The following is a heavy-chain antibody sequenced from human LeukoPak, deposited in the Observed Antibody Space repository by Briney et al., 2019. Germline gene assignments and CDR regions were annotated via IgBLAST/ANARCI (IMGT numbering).Heavy chain of an antibody. J-gene: IGHJ2*01. D-gene: IGHD3-16*01. CDR3: AMLDRHYGRGVWYFDL. CDR2: INHSGST. Sequence: TSETLSLTCAVYGGSFSGYYWSWIRQPPGKGLEWIGEINHSGSTNYNPSLKSRVTISVDTSKNQFSLKLSSVTAADTAVYYCAMLDRHYGRGVWYFDLWGRGTLVTVSS. V-gene: IGHV4-34*01. CDR1: GGSFSGYY.